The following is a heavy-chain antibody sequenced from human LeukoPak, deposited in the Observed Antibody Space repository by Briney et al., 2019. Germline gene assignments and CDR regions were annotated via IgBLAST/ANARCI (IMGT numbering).Heavy chain of an antibody. V-gene: IGHV3-11*01. CDR1: GFTFSSYA. D-gene: IGHD6-13*01. Sequence: GGSLRLSCAASGFTFSSYAMSWIRQAPGKGLEWVSYISSSGSTIYYADSVKGRFTISRDNAKNSLYLQMNSLRAEDTAVYYCARDRSHTDGTGMDVWGQGTTVTVSS. J-gene: IGHJ6*02. CDR2: ISSSGSTI. CDR3: ARDRSHTDGTGMDV.